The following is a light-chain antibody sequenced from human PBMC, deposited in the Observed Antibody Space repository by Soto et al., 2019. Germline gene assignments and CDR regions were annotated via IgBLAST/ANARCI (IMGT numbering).Light chain of an antibody. V-gene: IGKV3-11*01. J-gene: IGKJ3*01. CDR1: QSVSSY. CDR2: DAS. Sequence: EIVLTQSPATLSLSPEERATLSCRASQSVSSYLAWYQQKPGQAPRLLIYDASNRATGIPARFSGSGSGTDFTLTISSLEPEDFAVYYCQQRSNWVSFGPGTKVDIK. CDR3: QQRSNWVS.